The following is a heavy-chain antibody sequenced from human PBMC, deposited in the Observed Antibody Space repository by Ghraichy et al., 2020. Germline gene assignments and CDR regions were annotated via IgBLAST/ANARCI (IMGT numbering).Heavy chain of an antibody. CDR1: GDSVSSNSAA. CDR2: TYYRSKRLN. J-gene: IGHJ4*02. V-gene: IGHV6-1*01. Sequence: SQTLSLTCAISGDSVSSNSAAWNWIRQSPSRGLEWLGRTYYRSKRLNDYALSVKSQIVIHPETSNNHFSLQLNSVTPDDTAVYFCARDKTGDLEIDSLGQGALVTGSS. D-gene: IGHD7-27*01. CDR3: ARDKTGDLEIDS.